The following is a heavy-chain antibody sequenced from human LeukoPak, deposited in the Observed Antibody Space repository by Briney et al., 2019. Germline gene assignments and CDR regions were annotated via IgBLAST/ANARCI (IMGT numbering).Heavy chain of an antibody. CDR2: TYYKSKWYN. Sequence: SQTLSLTCALSGDIVSSNSAAWNWIRQSGSRGLEWLVRTYYKSKWYNDYAVSVKSRITITPDTSKNQFSLQLNSVTPEDTAVYYCAREPYYYDSSGYYHGNYFDYWGQGTLVTVSS. J-gene: IGHJ4*02. D-gene: IGHD3-22*01. CDR3: AREPYYYDSSGYYHGNYFDY. V-gene: IGHV6-1*01. CDR1: GDIVSSNSAA.